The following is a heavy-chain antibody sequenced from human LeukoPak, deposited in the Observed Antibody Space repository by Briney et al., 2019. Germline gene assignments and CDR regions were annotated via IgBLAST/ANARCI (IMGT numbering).Heavy chain of an antibody. V-gene: IGHV3-23*01. CDR3: ARESGGDWGYFDD. CDR1: GFTFSNKA. D-gene: IGHD2-21*02. CDR2: TTQSGESS. J-gene: IGHJ4*02. Sequence: GGSLRLSCVASGFTFSNKAMSWVRQAPGMGLEWVTSTTQSGESSGYADSVKGRFTISRDNSKNTLLLQMDSLRVEDTAIYYCARESGGDWGYFDDWGQGTLVTVSS.